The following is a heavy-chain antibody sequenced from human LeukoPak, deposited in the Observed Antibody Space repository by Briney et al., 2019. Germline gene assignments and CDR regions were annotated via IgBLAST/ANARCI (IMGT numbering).Heavy chain of an antibody. CDR3: ARDTLNGPFVISLDY. J-gene: IGHJ4*02. D-gene: IGHD3-9*01. V-gene: IGHV3-74*01. CDR2: ISSDGSIT. CDR1: GFTFSSSW. Sequence: GGSLRLSCVASGFTFSSSWMYWVRQAPGKGLVWASHISSDGSITSYADSVKGRFTMSRDNAKSLLFLQMNSLRAEDTAVYYCARDTLNGPFVISLDYWGQGALVTVSS.